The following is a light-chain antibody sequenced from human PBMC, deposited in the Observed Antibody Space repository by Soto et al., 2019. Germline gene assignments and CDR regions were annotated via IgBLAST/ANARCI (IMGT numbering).Light chain of an antibody. V-gene: IGKV1-12*01. Sequence: DIQMTQSPSSVSASVGDRVTISCRASQDIGSSLAWYQQKPGNAPKLLIYAAASLQSGVAPRFRATFSATEFTLTINSLQPEDFEAYFCQQANSFPLTLAPGTNVDIK. CDR2: AAA. CDR3: QQANSFPLT. J-gene: IGKJ3*01. CDR1: QDIGSS.